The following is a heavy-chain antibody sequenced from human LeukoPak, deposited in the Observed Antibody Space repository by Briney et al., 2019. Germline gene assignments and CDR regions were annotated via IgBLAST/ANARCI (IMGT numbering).Heavy chain of an antibody. CDR2: MNPNSGNT. D-gene: IGHD4-17*01. J-gene: IGHJ4*02. CDR3: ARVPEGDYGDYAGFDY. CDR1: GGTFSSYA. Sequence: ASVKVSCKASGGTFSSYAISWVRQATGQGLEWMGWMNPNSGNTGYAQKFQGRVTMTRNTSISTAYMELSSLRSEDTAVYHCARVPEGDYGDYAGFDYWGQGTLVTVSS. V-gene: IGHV1-8*02.